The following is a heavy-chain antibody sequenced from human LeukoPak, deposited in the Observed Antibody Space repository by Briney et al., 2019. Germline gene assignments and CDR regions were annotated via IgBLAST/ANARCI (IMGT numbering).Heavy chain of an antibody. V-gene: IGHV3-30*02. CDR2: IRYDGSNK. CDR3: ARSGSRLVWFGETMGYLDY. D-gene: IGHD3-10*01. CDR1: GFTFSSYG. J-gene: IGHJ4*02. Sequence: TGGSLRLSCAASGFTFSSYGMHWVRQAPGKGLEWVAFIRYDGSNKYYADSVKGRFTISRDNSKNTLYLQMNSLRAEDTAVYYCARSGSRLVWFGETMGYLDYWGQGTLVTVSS.